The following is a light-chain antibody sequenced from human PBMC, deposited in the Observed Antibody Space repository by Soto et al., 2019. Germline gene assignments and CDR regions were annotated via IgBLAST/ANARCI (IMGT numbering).Light chain of an antibody. CDR1: SSDVGGYDY. V-gene: IGLV2-14*03. J-gene: IGLJ1*01. CDR3: SSYTSSSSYV. CDR2: DVI. Sequence: QSALTQPASVSGSPGQSITISCTGTSSDVGGYDYVSWYQQHPGKAPKLMIYDVIHRPSGVSRRFSGSKSGSTASLIISGLQAEDEADYYCSSYTSSSSYVFGTGTKLTVL.